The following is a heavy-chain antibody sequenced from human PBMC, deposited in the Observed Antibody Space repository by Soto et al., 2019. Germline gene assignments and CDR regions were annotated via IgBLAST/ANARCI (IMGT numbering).Heavy chain of an antibody. J-gene: IGHJ1*01. Sequence: VQLLESGGGLVHPGGSLRLSCAASGFIFSRYAMSWVRQAPGKGLEWVSAISGNSDYIYYADSVKGRFTIIRDNSQNPLYLQMNSLRDEDTAVYYCQGVNRVIAPTEQRPYWGQGTLVTVSS. CDR2: ISGNSDYI. D-gene: IGHD6-13*01. CDR3: QGVNRVIAPTEQRPY. CDR1: GFIFSRYA. V-gene: IGHV3-23*01.